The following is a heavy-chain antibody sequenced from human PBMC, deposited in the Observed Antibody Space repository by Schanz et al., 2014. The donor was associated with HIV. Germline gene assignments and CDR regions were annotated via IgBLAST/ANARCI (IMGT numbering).Heavy chain of an antibody. V-gene: IGHV1-69*01. Sequence: QVHLVQSGAEVKKPGSSVKISCKASGVIFSLHTFSWVRQAPGQGLEWMGGIIPIFGTANYAQKFQGRVTMTADESPSTAYLELRSLRPEDTAMFFCARSFGVGDLGFGVWGQGTTVIVSS. J-gene: IGHJ6*02. D-gene: IGHD3-3*01. CDR1: GVIFSLHT. CDR3: ARSFGVGDLGFGV. CDR2: IIPIFGTA.